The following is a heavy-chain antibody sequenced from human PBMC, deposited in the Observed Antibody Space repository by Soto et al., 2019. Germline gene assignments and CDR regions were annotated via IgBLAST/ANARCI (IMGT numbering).Heavy chain of an antibody. CDR2: ISYDGSNK. CDR1: GFTFSSYA. V-gene: IGHV3-30-3*01. J-gene: IGHJ4*02. D-gene: IGHD3-22*01. CDR3: ARDWEDDSSGYYYGGSPGY. Sequence: PGGSLRLSCAASGFTFSSYAMHWVRQAPGKGLEWVAVISYDGSNKYYADSVKGRFTISRDNSKNTLYLQMNSLRAEDTAVYYCARDWEDDSSGYYYGGSPGYWGQGTLVTVPS.